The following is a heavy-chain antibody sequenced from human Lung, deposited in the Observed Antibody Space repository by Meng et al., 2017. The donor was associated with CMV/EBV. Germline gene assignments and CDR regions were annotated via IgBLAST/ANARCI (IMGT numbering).Heavy chain of an antibody. D-gene: IGHD4/OR15-4a*01. Sequence: ASXXVSXKASGYTFSGYYIHWVRQAPGQGLEWMGWINPKSGDTKYEQRFQGRVSVTRDTSITTAYMELSSLRSDDTAVYYCARDFLDYGGWFDPLGQGTLVTVSS. J-gene: IGHJ5*02. CDR2: INPKSGDT. V-gene: IGHV1-2*02. CDR1: GYTFSGYY. CDR3: ARDFLDYGGWFDP.